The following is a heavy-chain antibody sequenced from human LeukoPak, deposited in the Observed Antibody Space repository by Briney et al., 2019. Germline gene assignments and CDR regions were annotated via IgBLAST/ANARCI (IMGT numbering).Heavy chain of an antibody. D-gene: IGHD1-7*01. CDR1: GFTFSSYA. CDR3: AKDLRELELIDY. V-gene: IGHV3-30*04. J-gene: IGHJ4*02. Sequence: GGSLRLSCAASGFTFSSYAMHWVRQAPGKGLEWVAVISYDGSNKYYADSVKGRFTISRDNSKNTLYLQMNSLRAEDTAVYYCAKDLRELELIDYWGQGTLSPSPQ. CDR2: ISYDGSNK.